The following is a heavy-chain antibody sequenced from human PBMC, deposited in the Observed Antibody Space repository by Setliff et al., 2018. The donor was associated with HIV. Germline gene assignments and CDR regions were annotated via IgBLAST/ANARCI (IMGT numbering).Heavy chain of an antibody. D-gene: IGHD2-8*01. V-gene: IGHV4-30-4*08. CDR2: IYYSGST. CDR1: GGSISSAAYY. J-gene: IGHJ3*02. CDR3: ARPTTGLGGGAAFDI. Sequence: SETLSLTCTVSGGSISSAAYYWSWIRQHPGKGLEWIGHIYYSGSTNYNPSLKSRVTISVDTSRNQFSLRLNSVTAADTAVYYCARPTTGLGGGAAFDIWGQGTMVTVSS.